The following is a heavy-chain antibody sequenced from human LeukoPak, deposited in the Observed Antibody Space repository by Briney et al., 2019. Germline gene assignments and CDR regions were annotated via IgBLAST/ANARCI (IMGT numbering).Heavy chain of an antibody. D-gene: IGHD3-10*02. CDR1: GYTFTGYY. CDR2: INPNSGGT. J-gene: IGHJ6*03. CDR3: ASGGYVYYYYYMDV. V-gene: IGHV1-2*06. Sequence: ASVKVSCKASGYTFTGYYMHWVRQAPGQGLEWKGRINPNSGGTNYAQKFQGRVTMTRDTSISTAYMELSRLRSDDTAVYYCASGGYVYYYYYMDVWGKGTTVTVSS.